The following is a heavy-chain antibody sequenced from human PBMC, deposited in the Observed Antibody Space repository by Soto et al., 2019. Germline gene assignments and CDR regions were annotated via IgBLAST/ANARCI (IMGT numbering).Heavy chain of an antibody. CDR2: IYYSGST. Sequence: QVQLQESGPGLVKPSQTLSLTCTVSGGSISSGGYDWSWIRQHPGKGLEWIGYIYYSGSTYYNPALKSPVTLSVDTSKNQFSLKLSSVTAADTAVYYCARSVTPWGQGTLVTFSS. D-gene: IGHD3-10*01. CDR1: GGSISSGGYD. J-gene: IGHJ5*02. CDR3: ARSVTP. V-gene: IGHV4-31*01.